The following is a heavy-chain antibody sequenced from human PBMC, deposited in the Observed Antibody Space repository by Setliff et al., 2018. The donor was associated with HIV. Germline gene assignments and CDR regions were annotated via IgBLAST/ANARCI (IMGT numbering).Heavy chain of an antibody. CDR3: ARGYSSSWYDS. CDR2: IYTSGST. D-gene: IGHD6-13*01. V-gene: IGHV4-4*08. Sequence: NPSETLSLTYTVSGDSISSSYYWTWIRQPPGKGLEWIGYIYTSGSTNYTPSLKNRVTISVDTSKNQFSLRLSSVTAADTAVYYCARGYSSSWYDSWGQGTLVTVSS. CDR1: GDSISSSYY. J-gene: IGHJ5*01.